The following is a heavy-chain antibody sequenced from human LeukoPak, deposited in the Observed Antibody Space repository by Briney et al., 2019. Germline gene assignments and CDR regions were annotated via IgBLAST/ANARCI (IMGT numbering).Heavy chain of an antibody. D-gene: IGHD6-19*01. CDR2: TSWNSGSI. CDR3: AKGGVVAGTGLSH. J-gene: IGHJ4*02. Sequence: GRSLRLSCAASGFTFDDYAMHWVRQAPGKGLEWVSGTSWNSGSIGYVDSVKGRFTISRDNAKNSLYLQMNSLRAEDTALCYCAKGGVVAGTGLSHWGQGTLVTVSS. V-gene: IGHV3-9*01. CDR1: GFTFDDYA.